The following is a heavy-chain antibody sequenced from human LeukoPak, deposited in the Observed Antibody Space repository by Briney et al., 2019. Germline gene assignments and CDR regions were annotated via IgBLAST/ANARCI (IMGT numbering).Heavy chain of an antibody. Sequence: GGSLRLSCAASGFTFSSYWMHWVRQAPGKGLVWVSRINSDGSSTSYADSVKGRFTISRDNAKNTQYLQMNSLRAEDTAVYYCARGSGYSSSWYYYYYGMDVWGQGTTVTVSS. CDR3: ARGSGYSSSWYYYYYGMDV. D-gene: IGHD6-13*01. CDR2: INSDGSST. V-gene: IGHV3-74*01. CDR1: GFTFSSYW. J-gene: IGHJ6*02.